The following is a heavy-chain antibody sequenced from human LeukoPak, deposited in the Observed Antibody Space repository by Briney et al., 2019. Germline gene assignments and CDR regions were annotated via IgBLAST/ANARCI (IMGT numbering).Heavy chain of an antibody. Sequence: SSGTPSLTCAVYGGSFSGYYWSWIRQPPGKGLEWIGEINHSGSTNYNPSLKSRVTISVDTSKNQFSLKLSSVTAADTAVYYCARGEVYAHDAFDIWGQGTMVTVSS. J-gene: IGHJ3*02. CDR3: ARGEVYAHDAFDI. CDR2: INHSGST. CDR1: GGSFSGYY. D-gene: IGHD2-8*01. V-gene: IGHV4-34*01.